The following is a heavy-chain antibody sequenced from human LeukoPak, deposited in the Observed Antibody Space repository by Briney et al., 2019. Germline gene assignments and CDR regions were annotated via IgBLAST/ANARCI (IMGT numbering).Heavy chain of an antibody. J-gene: IGHJ4*02. Sequence: KSGGSLRLSCAASGFTFSYAWMSWVRQAPGKGLERVGRIKNKADDGTTDYAAPVKGRFTISRDDSKNTLYLQMDSLKTEDTAVYYCFRHLVVPGAGADYWGQGTLVTVSS. D-gene: IGHD2-15*01. CDR1: GFTFSYAW. CDR3: FRHLVVPGAGADY. CDR2: IKNKADDGTT. V-gene: IGHV3-15*01.